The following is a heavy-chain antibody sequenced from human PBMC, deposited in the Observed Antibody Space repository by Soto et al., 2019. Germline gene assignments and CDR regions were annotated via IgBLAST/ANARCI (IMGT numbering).Heavy chain of an antibody. CDR2: ISTKDGNT. Sequence: GASVKVSCKASGYSFTTYGITWVRQAPGQGLEWMGWISTKDGNTNYAQRVQGRVTMTTDRSTSTAYMELRSLRSDDTAVYYCASGGGRGSYIYWGQGTQVTVSS. J-gene: IGHJ4*02. CDR1: GYSFTTYG. CDR3: ASGGGRGSYIY. D-gene: IGHD1-26*01. V-gene: IGHV1-18*01.